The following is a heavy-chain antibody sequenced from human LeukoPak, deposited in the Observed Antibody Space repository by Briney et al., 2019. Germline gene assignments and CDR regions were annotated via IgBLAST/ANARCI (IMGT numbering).Heavy chain of an antibody. CDR2: IKQDGSEK. CDR1: GFTFSSYW. D-gene: IGHD6-13*01. CDR3: ARDSSSWYFDY. Sequence: GGSLRLSCAAAGFTFSSYWMSWVRQAPGKGLEWVANIKQDGSEKYYVDSVKGRFTISRDNAKNSLYLQMNSLRAEDTAVYYCARDSSSWYFDYWGQGTLVTVSS. V-gene: IGHV3-7*01. J-gene: IGHJ4*02.